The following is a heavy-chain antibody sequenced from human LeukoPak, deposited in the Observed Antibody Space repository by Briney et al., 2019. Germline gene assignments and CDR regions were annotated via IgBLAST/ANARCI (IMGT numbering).Heavy chain of an antibody. D-gene: IGHD4-17*01. CDR3: TSLPYGDYEVIGWFDP. Sequence: PGGSLRPSCAASGFTFSGSAMHWVRQASGKGLEWVGRIRSKANSYATAYAASVKGRFTISRDDSKDTAYLQMNSLKTEDTAVYYCTSLPYGDYEVIGWFDPWGQGTLVTVSS. CDR2: IRSKANSYAT. CDR1: GFTFSGSA. J-gene: IGHJ5*02. V-gene: IGHV3-73*01.